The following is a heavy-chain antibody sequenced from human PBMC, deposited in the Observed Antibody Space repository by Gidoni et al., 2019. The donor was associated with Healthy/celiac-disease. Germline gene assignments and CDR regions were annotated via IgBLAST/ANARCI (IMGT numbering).Heavy chain of an antibody. D-gene: IGHD4-17*01. Sequence: QLQLQQSGPGLVKPSETLSLTCTVSGGSISSCSYYWGWIRPPQGKGLVWIGSIYDSGSTYYNPTLKSRVTIAVDTSKNQFSLKLSSVTAADTDVYYCERHTRKGVTTDYWGQGTLVTVSS. CDR2: IYDSGST. CDR1: GGSISSCSYY. CDR3: ERHTRKGVTTDY. J-gene: IGHJ4*02. V-gene: IGHV4-39*01.